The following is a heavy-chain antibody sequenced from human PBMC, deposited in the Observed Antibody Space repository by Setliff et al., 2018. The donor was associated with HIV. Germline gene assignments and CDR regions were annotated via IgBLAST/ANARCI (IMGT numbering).Heavy chain of an antibody. J-gene: IGHJ4*02. CDR3: VLYSTGASRFDF. D-gene: IGHD2-8*01. CDR2: IDPENDET. CDR1: GYTFIDKY. Sequence: ASVKVSCKASGYTFIDKYMHWVRQAPGKGLHWMERIDPENDETKYSQKFQVRYTMTADRSTDTAYMELSGLRSEDTAIYYCVLYSTGASRFDFWGQGTLVTVSS. V-gene: IGHV1-69-2*01.